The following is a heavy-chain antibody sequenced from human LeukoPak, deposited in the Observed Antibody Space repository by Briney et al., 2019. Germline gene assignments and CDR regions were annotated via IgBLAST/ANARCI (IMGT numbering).Heavy chain of an antibody. CDR1: GFTFSSYW. J-gene: IGHJ6*03. Sequence: GGSLRLSCAASGFTFSSYWMSWVRQAPGKGLEWVANIKQDGSEKYYVDSVKGRFTISRDNAKNSLYLQMNSLRAEDTAVYYCATANWNYYYHYMDVWGKGTTVTVSS. V-gene: IGHV3-7*01. D-gene: IGHD1-1*01. CDR3: ATANWNYYYHYMDV. CDR2: IKQDGSEK.